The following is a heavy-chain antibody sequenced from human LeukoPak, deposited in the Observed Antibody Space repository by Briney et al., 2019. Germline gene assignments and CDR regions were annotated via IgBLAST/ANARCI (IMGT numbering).Heavy chain of an antibody. D-gene: IGHD3-10*01. CDR3: ARELIEWFGELLPDAFDI. V-gene: IGHV1-3*01. J-gene: IGHJ3*02. CDR2: TNAGNGNT. CDR1: GYTFTSYA. Sequence: ASVKVSCKASGYTFTSYAMHWVRQAPGQRLEWMGWTNAGNGNTKYSQKFQGRVTITRDTSASTAYMELSSLRSEDTAVYYCARELIEWFGELLPDAFDIWGQGTMVTVSS.